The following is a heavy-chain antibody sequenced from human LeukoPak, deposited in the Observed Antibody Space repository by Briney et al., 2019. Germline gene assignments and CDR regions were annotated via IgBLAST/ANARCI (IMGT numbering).Heavy chain of an antibody. V-gene: IGHV1-69*05. D-gene: IGHD6-13*01. J-gene: IGHJ5*02. CDR2: IIPICGTA. CDR1: GGTFSSYA. Sequence: SVKVSCKASGGTFSSYAISWVRQAPGQGLEWMGRIIPICGTANYAQKFQGRVTITTDEFTSTAYMELSSLRSEDTAVYYCATQAAAGTYWFDPWGQGTLVTVSS. CDR3: ATQAAAGTYWFDP.